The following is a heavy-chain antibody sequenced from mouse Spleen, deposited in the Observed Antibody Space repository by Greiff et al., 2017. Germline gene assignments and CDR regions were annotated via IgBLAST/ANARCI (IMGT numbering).Heavy chain of an antibody. Sequence: EVKLVESGGGLVQPGGSLKLSCATSGFTFSDYYMYWVRQTPEKRLEWVAYISNGGGSTYYPDTVKGRFTISRDNAKNTLYLQMSRLKSEDTAMYYCARGGYDGYYWYFDVWGAGTTVTVSS. CDR2: ISNGGGST. CDR3: ARGGYDGYYWYFDV. D-gene: IGHD2-3*01. CDR1: GFTFSDYY. J-gene: IGHJ1*01. V-gene: IGHV5-12*02.